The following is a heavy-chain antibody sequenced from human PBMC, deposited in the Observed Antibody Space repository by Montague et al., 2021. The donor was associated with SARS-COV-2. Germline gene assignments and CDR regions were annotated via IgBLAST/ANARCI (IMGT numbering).Heavy chain of an antibody. Sequence: SETLSLTCTVSGGSISSYYWSWIRQPPGKGLEWIGYIYYSGSTNYNPSLKRRVTISVDKSKNRYSLTLSSVTAADTDVYYCSRVGFFEYDAFDIWDQGTMVTVSS. CDR3: SRVGFFEYDAFDI. V-gene: IGHV4-59*01. CDR2: IYYSGST. CDR1: GGSISSYY. J-gene: IGHJ3*02. D-gene: IGHD3-3*01.